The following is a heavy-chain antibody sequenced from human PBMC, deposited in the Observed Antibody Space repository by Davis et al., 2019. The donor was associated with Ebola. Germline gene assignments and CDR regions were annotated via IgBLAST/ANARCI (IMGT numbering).Heavy chain of an antibody. CDR1: GFTFDDYA. V-gene: IGHV3-9*01. Sequence: SLKISCAASGFTFDDYAMHWVRQAPGKGLEWVSGISWNSGSIGYADSVKGRFTISRDNAKNSLYLQMNSLRAEDTALYYCAKVPVKEMATILFDYWGQGTLVTVSS. J-gene: IGHJ4*02. D-gene: IGHD5-24*01. CDR2: ISWNSGSI. CDR3: AKVPVKEMATILFDY.